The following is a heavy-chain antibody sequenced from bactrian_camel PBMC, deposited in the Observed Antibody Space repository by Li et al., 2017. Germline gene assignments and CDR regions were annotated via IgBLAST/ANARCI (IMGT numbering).Heavy chain of an antibody. J-gene: IGHJ4*01. CDR1: EYPYRASC. CDR3: SADSCMKDGVSY. V-gene: IGHV3S40*01. Sequence: VQLVESGGGSVQAGGSLRLSCETSSEYPYRASCMGWVRQAPGKGLEWVAGINGGGGTTYYADSVKGRFTISRDNAKNTLYLQMNSLKPEDTAMYHCSADSCMKDGVSYWGHGTQVTVS. CDR2: INGGGGTT.